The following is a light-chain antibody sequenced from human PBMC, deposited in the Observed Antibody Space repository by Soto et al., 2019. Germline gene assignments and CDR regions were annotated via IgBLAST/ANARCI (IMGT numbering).Light chain of an antibody. J-gene: IGKJ5*01. Sequence: EIVLTQSPATLSLSPGERATLSCRASQSVRSYLAWYQQKPGQAPRPLIHDASNRATGIPARFSGSGSGTDFTLTISSLQPEDFATYYCQQANSFPTFGQGTRLEI. CDR2: DAS. CDR1: QSVRSY. V-gene: IGKV3-11*01. CDR3: QQANSFPT.